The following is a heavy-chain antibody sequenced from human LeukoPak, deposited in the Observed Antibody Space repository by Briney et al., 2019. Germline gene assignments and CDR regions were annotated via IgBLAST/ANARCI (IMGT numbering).Heavy chain of an antibody. CDR1: GGSISSSSYY. V-gene: IGHV4-39*01. CDR2: IYYSGST. CDR3: ARPFVSSGNPGQGYSRSQEFVQKYWYFDL. D-gene: IGHD3-22*01. Sequence: PSETLSLTCTVSGGSISSSSYYWGWIRQPPGKGLEWIGSIYYSGSTYYNPSLKSRVTISVDTSKNQLSLKLSSVTAADTAVYYCARPFVSSGNPGQGYSRSQEFVQKYWYFDLWGRGTLVTVSS. J-gene: IGHJ2*01.